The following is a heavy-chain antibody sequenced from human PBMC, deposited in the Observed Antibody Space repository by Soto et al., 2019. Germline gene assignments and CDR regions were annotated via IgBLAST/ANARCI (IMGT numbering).Heavy chain of an antibody. V-gene: IGHV4-30-4*01. D-gene: IGHD3-16*01. Sequence: SETLSLTCTVSGGSISSHDYYWTWIRQPPGKGLEWIGHISYSGTTSYNASLGSRVTMSVDTSKNQFSLELTSVTATDTAVYYCARDPWARGVAYWGRGTLVTVS. CDR3: ARDPWARGVAY. CDR1: GGSISSHDYY. CDR2: ISYSGTT. J-gene: IGHJ4*02.